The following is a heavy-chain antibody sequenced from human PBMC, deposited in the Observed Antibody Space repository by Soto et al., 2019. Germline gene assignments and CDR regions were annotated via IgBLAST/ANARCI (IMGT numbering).Heavy chain of an antibody. CDR1: GYTFTGYD. Sequence: ASVKVSCKASGYTFTGYDINWVRQATGQGLEWMGWMNPNSGNTGYAQKFQGRVTMTRNTSISTAYMELSSLRSEDTAVYYCARGSRRPWGSGSYYWLDYWGQGTLVTVSS. V-gene: IGHV1-8*01. CDR2: MNPNSGNT. CDR3: ARGSRRPWGSGSYYWLDY. J-gene: IGHJ4*02. D-gene: IGHD3-10*01.